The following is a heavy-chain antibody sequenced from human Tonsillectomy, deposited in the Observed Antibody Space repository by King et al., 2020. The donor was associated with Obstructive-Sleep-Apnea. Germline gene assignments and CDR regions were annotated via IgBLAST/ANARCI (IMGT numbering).Heavy chain of an antibody. V-gene: IGHV5-51*01. J-gene: IGHJ4*02. CDR1: GYSFTSYW. Sequence: VQLVESGAEVKKPGESLKISCEGSGYSFTSYWIGWVRQMPGEGLEWMGVIYPGDSDTRYSPSFQGQVSISADKSISTAYLQWSSLKASDTAMYYCARGRVTKMRGIFDYWGQGTLVTVSS. D-gene: IGHD4-17*01. CDR3: ARGRVTKMRGIFDY. CDR2: IYPGDSDT.